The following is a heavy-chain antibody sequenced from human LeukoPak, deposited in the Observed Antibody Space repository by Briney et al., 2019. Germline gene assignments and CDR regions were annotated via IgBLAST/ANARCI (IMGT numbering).Heavy chain of an antibody. CDR3: ARESLYSSNWGVADY. CDR2: ISSSSYI. CDR1: GFTFTRYS. V-gene: IGHV3-21*01. J-gene: IGHJ4*02. D-gene: IGHD6-13*01. Sequence: GGSLRLSCAASGFTFTRYSMNWVRQAPGKGLEWVSSISSSSYIYYADSVKGRFTISRDNAENSLYLQMNSLRAEDTAVYYCARESLYSSNWGVADYWGQGTLVTVSS.